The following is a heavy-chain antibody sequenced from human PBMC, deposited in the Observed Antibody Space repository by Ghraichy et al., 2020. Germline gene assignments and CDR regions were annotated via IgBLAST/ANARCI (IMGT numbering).Heavy chain of an antibody. V-gene: IGHV4-39*07. CDR3: ARQAAAALRMVGWFDP. D-gene: IGHD6-13*01. Sequence: SETLSLTCTVSGGSISSSSYYWGWIRQPPGKGLEWIGSIYYSGSTYYNPSLKSRVTISVDTSKNQFSLKLSSVTAADTAVYYCARQAAAALRMVGWFDPWGQGTLVTVSS. CDR1: GGSISSSSYY. CDR2: IYYSGST. J-gene: IGHJ5*02.